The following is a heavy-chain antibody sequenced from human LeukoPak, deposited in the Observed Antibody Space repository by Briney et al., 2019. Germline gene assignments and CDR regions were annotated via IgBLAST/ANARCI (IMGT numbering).Heavy chain of an antibody. J-gene: IGHJ5*01. Sequence: ASVKVSCKASGGTFSSHAISWVRQAPGQGLEWMGGIIPIFGTASYAQKFQGRVTMTRDTSTSTVYMELSSLRSEDTAVYYCARGPFSGWYRLDSWGQGTLVSVSS. CDR1: GGTFSSHA. CDR2: IIPIFGTA. V-gene: IGHV1-69*05. CDR3: ARGPFSGWYRLDS. D-gene: IGHD6-19*01.